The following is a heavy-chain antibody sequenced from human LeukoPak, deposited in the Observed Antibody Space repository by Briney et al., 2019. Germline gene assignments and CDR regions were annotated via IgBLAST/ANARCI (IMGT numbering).Heavy chain of an antibody. V-gene: IGHV3-7*01. CDR2: IKQDGSEK. D-gene: IGHD2-8*01. Sequence: GGSLRLSCAASGFTFSSYWMSWVRQAPGKGLEWVANIKQDGSEKYYVDSVKGRFTISRDNAKNSLCLQMNSLRAEDTAVYYCARFPMVGSFDYWGQGTLVTVSS. CDR3: ARFPMVGSFDY. J-gene: IGHJ4*02. CDR1: GFTFSSYW.